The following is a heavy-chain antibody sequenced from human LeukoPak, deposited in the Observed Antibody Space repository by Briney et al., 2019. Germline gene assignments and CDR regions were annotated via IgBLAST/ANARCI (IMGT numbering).Heavy chain of an antibody. CDR1: GFTFSNFA. J-gene: IGHJ4*02. Sequence: GGSLRLSCAASGFTFSNFAVHWVRQAPGKGLEWVAVISYDGSNKYYADSVKGRFTISRDNSKNRLYLQMNSLSAEDTAVYYCAKLYGDFDYWGQGTLVTVSS. V-gene: IGHV3-30*04. D-gene: IGHD4-17*01. CDR2: ISYDGSNK. CDR3: AKLYGDFDY.